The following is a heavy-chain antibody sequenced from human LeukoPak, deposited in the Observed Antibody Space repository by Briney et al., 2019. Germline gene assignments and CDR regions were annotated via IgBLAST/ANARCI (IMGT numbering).Heavy chain of an antibody. V-gene: IGHV1-8*01. J-gene: IGHJ6*02. CDR3: ARGPPAEGLGGWLPVIREEYYYYGMDV. Sequence: EASVKVSCKASGYTFTSYDINWVRQATGQGLERMGWMNPNSGNTGYAQKFQGRVTMTRNTSISTAYMELSSLRSEDTAVYYCARGPPAEGLGGWLPVIREEYYYYGMDVWGQGTTVTVSS. CDR1: GYTFTSYD. CDR2: MNPNSGNT. D-gene: IGHD3-16*01.